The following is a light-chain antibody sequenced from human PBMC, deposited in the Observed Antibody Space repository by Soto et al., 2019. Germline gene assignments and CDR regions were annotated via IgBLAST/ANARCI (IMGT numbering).Light chain of an antibody. J-gene: IGKJ1*01. Sequence: DIQMTQSPSTLSASVGDRVTITCRAGQSIYISLAWYQQKPGKAPNLLIYNAASVESGVPSRLSGSGSGTEFTLTISSLQPEDFATYYCQHYNTYSRTLGQGTKVEVK. V-gene: IGKV1-5*03. CDR3: QHYNTYSRT. CDR2: NAA. CDR1: QSIYIS.